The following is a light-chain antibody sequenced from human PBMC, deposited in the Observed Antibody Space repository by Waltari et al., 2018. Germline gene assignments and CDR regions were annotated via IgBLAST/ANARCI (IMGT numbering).Light chain of an antibody. CDR2: VNSDGSH. CDR3: QTGGHGTWV. J-gene: IGLJ3*02. V-gene: IGLV4-69*01. Sequence: QLVLTQSPSASASLGASVKLTCTLISGHSSNIIAWHQQQPEKGPRYLMKVNSDGSHSKGDEIPDRFSGSSSGAERYLTISSLQSEDEADYYCQTGGHGTWVFGGGTKLTVL. CDR1: SGHSSNI.